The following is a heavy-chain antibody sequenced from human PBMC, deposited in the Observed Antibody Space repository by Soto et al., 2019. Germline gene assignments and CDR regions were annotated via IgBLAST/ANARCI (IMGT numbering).Heavy chain of an antibody. CDR3: AKELERTLLWGYMDV. CDR2: ISHDGSNM. D-gene: IGHD3-10*01. CDR1: GLTFISHA. V-gene: IGHV3-30-3*01. J-gene: IGHJ6*03. Sequence: SLRLSCAASGLTFISHAMYWVRQAPGKGLEWVAVISHDGSNMYDADSVKGRFTISRDNSKNTLYLQMNSLRPEDTAVYYCAKELERTLLWGYMDVWGKGTTVTVSS.